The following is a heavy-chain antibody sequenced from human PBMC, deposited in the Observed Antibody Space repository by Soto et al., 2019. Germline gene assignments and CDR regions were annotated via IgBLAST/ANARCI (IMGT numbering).Heavy chain of an antibody. CDR2: ISGSGSHI. V-gene: IGHV3-11*01. CDR3: ARDKGI. J-gene: IGHJ3*02. Sequence: GGSLSLSCAACGLPFSDYYMMWFRQAPGKGLEWVPHISGSGSHIFYADSVKGRFIISRDNAKNSLYLQMNSLRAEDTAVYYCARDKGIWGQGTMVTVSS. CDR1: GLPFSDYY.